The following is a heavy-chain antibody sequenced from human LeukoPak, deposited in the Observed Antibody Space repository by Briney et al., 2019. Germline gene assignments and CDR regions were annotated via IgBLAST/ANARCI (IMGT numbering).Heavy chain of an antibody. CDR3: ARGRYILRFLEWLLYGAFDI. Sequence: SETLSLTCAVYGGSFSGYYWSWIRQPPGKGLEWIGEINHSGSTNYNPSLKSRVTISVDTSKNQFSLKLSSVTAADTAVYYCARGRYILRFLEWLLYGAFDIWGQGTMVTVSS. CDR1: GGSFSGYY. D-gene: IGHD3-3*01. J-gene: IGHJ3*02. V-gene: IGHV4-34*01. CDR2: INHSGST.